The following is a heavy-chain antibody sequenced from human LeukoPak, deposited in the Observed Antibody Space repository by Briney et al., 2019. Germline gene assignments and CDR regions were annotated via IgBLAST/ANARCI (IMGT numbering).Heavy chain of an antibody. CDR1: GYRFTNYG. V-gene: IGHV1-18*01. CDR2: ISTYDGNT. Sequence: ASVKVSCKASGYRFTNYGISWVRQAPGQGLEWMGWISTYDGNTNYAQKFQGRVTLTTDTSTTTGYMELRSLRSDDTAVYYCTRRGPEMGDYWGQGTLVTVSS. D-gene: IGHD1-14*01. J-gene: IGHJ4*02. CDR3: TRRGPEMGDY.